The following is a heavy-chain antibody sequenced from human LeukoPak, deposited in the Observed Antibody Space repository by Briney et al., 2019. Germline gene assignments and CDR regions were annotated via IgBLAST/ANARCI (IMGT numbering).Heavy chain of an antibody. Sequence: VASVKVSCKATGYNFNDYGISWVRQAPGQGLEWMGWIRGYDGSTKYAQKVQGRVIITADTSTSTAYMELRSLRSDDTAVFYCGRAAITGFGESIEFWGQGTLVTVSA. CDR1: GYNFNDYG. CDR3: GRAAITGFGESIEF. V-gene: IGHV1-18*01. CDR2: IRGYDGST. D-gene: IGHD3-10*01. J-gene: IGHJ4*02.